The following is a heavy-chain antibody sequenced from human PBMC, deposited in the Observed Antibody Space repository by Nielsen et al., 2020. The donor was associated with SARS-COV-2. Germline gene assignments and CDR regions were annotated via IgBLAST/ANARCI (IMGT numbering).Heavy chain of an antibody. CDR2: IDWDDDK. J-gene: IGHJ4*02. CDR3: ARMSAGIVGYDY. Sequence: SGPTLVKPTHTLTLTCTFSVFSLITTVMCVSWIRPPPGKALHWLSRIDWDDDKYYSTSLKTRLTISKDTSKNQLVLTMTNMDPVDTATYYCARMSAGIVGYDYWGQGTLVTVSS. V-gene: IGHV2-70*11. CDR1: VFSLITTVMC. D-gene: IGHD2-15*01.